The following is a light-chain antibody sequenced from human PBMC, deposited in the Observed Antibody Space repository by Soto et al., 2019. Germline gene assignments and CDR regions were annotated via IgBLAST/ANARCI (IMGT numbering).Light chain of an antibody. CDR2: GAS. V-gene: IGKV3-20*01. J-gene: IGKJ1*01. CDR3: QLYDSSWT. Sequence: ELVLTQSPGTQSLSPGDRATLSWRASQSVNSTYLAWYHQKPGQAPRLLIYGASSRATGIADRFSGSGSGTDFALTISRLEPEDSAVYYCQLYDSSWTFGQGTKVEI. CDR1: QSVNSTY.